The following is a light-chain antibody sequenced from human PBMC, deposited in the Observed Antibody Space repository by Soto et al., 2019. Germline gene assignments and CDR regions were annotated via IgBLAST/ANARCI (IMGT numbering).Light chain of an antibody. Sequence: SLSQGERATLSCRASQSVSSSYLAWYQQKPGQAPRLLIYGASSRATGIPDRFSGSGSGTDFTLTISRLEPEDFAVYYCQQYGSSPWTFGQGTKVDIK. CDR1: QSVSSSY. CDR3: QQYGSSPWT. J-gene: IGKJ1*01. V-gene: IGKV3-20*01. CDR2: GAS.